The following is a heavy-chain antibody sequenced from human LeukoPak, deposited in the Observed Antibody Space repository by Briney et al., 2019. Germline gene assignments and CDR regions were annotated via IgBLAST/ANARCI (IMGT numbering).Heavy chain of an antibody. D-gene: IGHD3-10*01. CDR2: ISYDGSNK. CDR1: GFSFSSYG. Sequence: GGSLRLSCVASGFSFSSYGFHWVRQAPGKGLEWVAVISYDGSNKYYADSVKGRFTISRDNSKNTLYLQMNSLRAEDTAVYYCARDIRAGYYFDYWGQGTLVTVSS. CDR3: ARDIRAGYYFDY. V-gene: IGHV3-30*19. J-gene: IGHJ4*02.